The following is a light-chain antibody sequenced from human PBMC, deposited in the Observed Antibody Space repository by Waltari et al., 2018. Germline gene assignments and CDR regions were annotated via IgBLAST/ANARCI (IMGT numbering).Light chain of an antibody. J-gene: IGLJ1*01. CDR1: SNDVGGYNF. V-gene: IGLV2-14*03. CDR3: SSFTKNSLYV. Sequence: QSALTQPASVSGSPGQSITISCTGTSNDVGGYNFVSWYQQHPGKDPQLIIYYVSDRPSGVSNRFSGSKSDNTASLTISGLQAEDEADYYCSSFTKNSLYVFGTGTKVTVL. CDR2: YVS.